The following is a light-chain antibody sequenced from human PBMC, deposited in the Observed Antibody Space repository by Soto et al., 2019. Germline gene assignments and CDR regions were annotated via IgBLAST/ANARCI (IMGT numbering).Light chain of an antibody. Sequence: DIVLTQSPGTLYLSPGERAIFSCRASQSVSSTSLAWYQQRPGQAPRLLIYHVSSRANGIPDRFSGSGSGTDFTLTISTLEPEDFAVYYCQQYGTSSLTFGGGTRVEI. J-gene: IGKJ4*01. CDR2: HVS. CDR3: QQYGTSSLT. V-gene: IGKV3-20*01. CDR1: QSVSSTS.